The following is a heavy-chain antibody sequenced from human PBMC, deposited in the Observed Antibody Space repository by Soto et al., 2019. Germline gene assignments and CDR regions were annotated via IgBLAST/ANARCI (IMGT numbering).Heavy chain of an antibody. J-gene: IGHJ4*02. D-gene: IGHD4-17*01. V-gene: IGHV1-3*01. CDR1: GYTFTSYA. CDR3: AREVYGGNVYFDF. Sequence: ASVKVSCKTSGYTFTSYAVHWVRQAPGQRLGWMGWINGGNGDTKYSQKFQDRVTITRDASASTAYMELSSLRFEDTAVYYCAREVYGGNVYFDFWGQGTLVTVSS. CDR2: INGGNGDT.